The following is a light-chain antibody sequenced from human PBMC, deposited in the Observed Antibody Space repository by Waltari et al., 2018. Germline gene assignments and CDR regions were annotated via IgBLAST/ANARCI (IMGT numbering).Light chain of an antibody. J-gene: IGLJ2*01. CDR2: RDN. CDR3: ATWDDSLNGVL. Sequence: QSVLTQPPSASGTPGPTVTMSCSGSHPNIGKHPINWYQQLPGTAPKLVIYRDNQRPSGLPDRFAGSASGASASLAIRGLQSDDEADYYCATWDDSLNGVLFGGGTKLTVL. V-gene: IGLV1-44*01. CDR1: HPNIGKHP.